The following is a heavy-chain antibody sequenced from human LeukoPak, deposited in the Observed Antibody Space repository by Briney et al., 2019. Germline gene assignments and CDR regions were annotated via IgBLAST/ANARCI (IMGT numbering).Heavy chain of an antibody. V-gene: IGHV3-30*18. CDR1: GFIFSDYG. J-gene: IGHJ3*01. CDR3: AKPAVKRRYWGPSSCYVGRIDV. CDR2: ISYDGSKK. Sequence: PGRSLRLSCAASGFIFSDYGMHWVRQAPGKGLEWVAVISYDGSKKYDADSVKGRFIISRDNSNNTLHLQMNSLRVEDTAVYYCAKPAVKRRYWGPSSCYVGRIDVWGLGTMVTVSS. D-gene: IGHD2-2*01.